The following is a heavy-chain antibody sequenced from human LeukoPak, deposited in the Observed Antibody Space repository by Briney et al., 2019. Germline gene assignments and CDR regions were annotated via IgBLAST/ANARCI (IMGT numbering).Heavy chain of an antibody. D-gene: IGHD3-16*01. CDR2: INPSGGDT. CDR1: EYTFTSYY. V-gene: IGHV1-46*01. CDR3: ARVGGTLRYLDF. J-gene: IGHJ4*02. Sequence: ASVKVSCKAYEYTFTSYYIHWVRLAPGQRLEWMGIINPSGGDTRFAQRFQGRVTMTRDTSTSTVYMELSSLRSDDTAVYYCARVGGTLRYLDFWGQGTLVTVSS.